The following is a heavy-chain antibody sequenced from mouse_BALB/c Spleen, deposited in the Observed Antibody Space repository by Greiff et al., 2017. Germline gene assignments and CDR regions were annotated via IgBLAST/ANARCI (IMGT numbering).Heavy chain of an antibody. D-gene: IGHD4-1*01. Sequence: EVKLMESGGGLVQPGGSRKLSCAASGFTFSSFGMHWVRQAPEKGLEWVAYISSGSSTIYYADTVKGRFTISRDNPKNTLFLQMTSLRSEDTAMYYCATRTGKNYYAMDYWGQGTSVTVSS. CDR1: GFTFSSFG. CDR3: ATRTGKNYYAMDY. J-gene: IGHJ4*01. CDR2: ISSGSSTI. V-gene: IGHV5-17*02.